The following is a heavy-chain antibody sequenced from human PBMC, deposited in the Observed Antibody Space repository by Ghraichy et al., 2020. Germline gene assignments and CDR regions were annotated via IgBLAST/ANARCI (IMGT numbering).Heavy chain of an antibody. V-gene: IGHV3-30*02. D-gene: IGHD2-15*01. J-gene: IGHJ6*03. CDR3: AKDKGAATRDYYFYYMDV. Sequence: GGSLRLSCAATRLAFSRYGMQWVRPAPGKGLEWVAFTRYAGTSKYYADSVKGRFTISRDNSKNTLYLQMNSLRAEDTAVYYCAKDKGAATRDYYFYYMDVWCKGTMVTASS. CDR2: TRYAGTSK. CDR1: RLAFSRYG.